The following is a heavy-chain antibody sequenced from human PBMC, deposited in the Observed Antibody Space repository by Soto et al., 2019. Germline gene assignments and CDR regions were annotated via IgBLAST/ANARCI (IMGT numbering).Heavy chain of an antibody. V-gene: IGHV5-10-1*03. CDR2: IDLSESYT. CDR1: GYSSATQW. J-gene: IGHJ4*02. D-gene: IGHD1-1*01. CDR3: ATQGLTTYYFQY. Sequence: EVQVVQSGAEVKKSGESLSISCKVSGYSSATQWISWVRQVPGKGQEWMGRIDLSESYTTYNPSFQGHVRFSADKSITTAYLHWSSLEASDTAMYYCATQGLTTYYFQYWGQGTLVTVSS.